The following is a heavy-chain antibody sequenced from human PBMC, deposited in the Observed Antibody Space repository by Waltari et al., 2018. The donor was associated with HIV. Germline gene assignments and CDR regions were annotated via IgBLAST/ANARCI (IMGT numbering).Heavy chain of an antibody. J-gene: IGHJ4*02. CDR1: GFTSSNYW. CDR3: ARAYSGTYRIGDY. Sequence: EVQLVETGGALVQPGGSLRVSCVASGFTSSNYWMTWVRRAPGKGLEWGANRKQDGNEKNYLDSVKGRFTISRDNAKNSLYLQMNNLRDEDSATYYCARAYSGTYRIGDYWGQGTLVTVSS. CDR2: RKQDGNEK. V-gene: IGHV3-7*01. D-gene: IGHD1-26*01.